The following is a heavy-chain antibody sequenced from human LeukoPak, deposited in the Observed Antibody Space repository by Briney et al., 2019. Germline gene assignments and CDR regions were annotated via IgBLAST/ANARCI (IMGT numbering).Heavy chain of an antibody. CDR3: ARFRTWGDKAFDY. J-gene: IGHJ4*02. V-gene: IGHV3-53*01. CDR1: GFTFSSNY. Sequence: GGSLRLSCAASGFTFSSNYMNWVRQAPGKGLEWVSVIYGGGNIYYADSVKGRFTISRDSAKNSLYLQMNSLRAEDTAVYYCARFRTWGDKAFDYWGQGTLVTVSS. D-gene: IGHD2-21*02. CDR2: IYGGGNI.